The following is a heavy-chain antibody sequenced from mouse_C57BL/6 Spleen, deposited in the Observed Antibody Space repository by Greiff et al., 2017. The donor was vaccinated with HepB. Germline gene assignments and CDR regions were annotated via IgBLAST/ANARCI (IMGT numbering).Heavy chain of an antibody. CDR2: INPSNGGT. D-gene: IGHD2-2*01. Sequence: KESCKASGYTFTSYWMHWVKQRPGQGLEWIGNINPSNGGTNYNEKFKSKATLTVDKSSSTAYMQLSSLTSEDSAVYYCARREVYGYEGYFDYGGQGTTLTVSS. CDR3: ARREVYGYEGYFDY. CDR1: GYTFTSYW. J-gene: IGHJ2*01. V-gene: IGHV1-53*01.